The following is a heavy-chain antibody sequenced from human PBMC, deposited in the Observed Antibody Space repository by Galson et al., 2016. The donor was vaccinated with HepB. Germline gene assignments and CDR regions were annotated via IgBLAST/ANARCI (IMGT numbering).Heavy chain of an antibody. J-gene: IGHJ4*02. CDR3: ARDSIHQARVMISVVTAID. V-gene: IGHV3-30-3*01. Sequence: SLRLSCAASRFTFSSYVMHWVRQAPGKGLEWVAAISYDGSNRYYADSVKGRFTVSRDNSKNMLYLQMNSLTAEDTAVYYCARDSIHQARVMISVVTAIDWGQGTLVTVSS. CDR1: RFTFSSYV. CDR2: ISYDGSNR. D-gene: IGHD2-21*02.